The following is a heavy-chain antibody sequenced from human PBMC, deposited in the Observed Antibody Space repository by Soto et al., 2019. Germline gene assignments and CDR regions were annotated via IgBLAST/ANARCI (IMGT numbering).Heavy chain of an antibody. CDR2: INAGNGNT. CDR3: ARGPGGPDGPGDY. J-gene: IGHJ4*02. D-gene: IGHD2-15*01. CDR1: GYTFTSYA. V-gene: IGHV1-3*01. Sequence: QVQLVQSGAEVKKPGASVKGSCKASGYTFTSYAMHWVRQAPGQRLEWMGWINAGNGNTKYSQKFQGRVTITRDTSASTAYMDLSSLRAADTAVYYCARGPGGPDGPGDYWGQGTLVTVSS.